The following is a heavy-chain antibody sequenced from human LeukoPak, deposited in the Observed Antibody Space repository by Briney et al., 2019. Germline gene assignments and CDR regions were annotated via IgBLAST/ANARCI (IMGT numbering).Heavy chain of an antibody. CDR3: AKDGTYSSGWYGFYDY. CDR1: GFTFSSYG. D-gene: IGHD6-19*01. J-gene: IGHJ4*02. V-gene: IGHV3-30*18. Sequence: PGRSLRLSCAASGFTFSSYGMHWVRQAPGKGLEWVAVISYDGSNKYYADSVKGRFTISRDNSKNTLYLQMNSLRAEDTAVYYCAKDGTYSSGWYGFYDYWGQGTLVTVSS. CDR2: ISYDGSNK.